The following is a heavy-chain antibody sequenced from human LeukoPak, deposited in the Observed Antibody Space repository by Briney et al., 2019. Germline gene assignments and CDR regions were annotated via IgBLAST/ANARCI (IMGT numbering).Heavy chain of an antibody. CDR2: INHSGST. Sequence: SETLSLTCAVHGGSFSGYYWGWIRQPPGKGLEWIGEINHSGSTNYNPSLKRRVTISVDTSKNQFSLKLSSVPAADTAVYYCARLDSSSWLDAFDIWGQGTMVTVSS. V-gene: IGHV4-34*01. D-gene: IGHD6-13*01. CDR3: ARLDSSSWLDAFDI. J-gene: IGHJ3*02. CDR1: GGSFSGYY.